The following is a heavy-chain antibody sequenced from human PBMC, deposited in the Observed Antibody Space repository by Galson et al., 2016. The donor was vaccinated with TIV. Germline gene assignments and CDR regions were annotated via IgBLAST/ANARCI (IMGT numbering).Heavy chain of an antibody. CDR2: INPKTGAT. Sequence: SVKVSCKASGYSFTGYFMHWERQAPGQGLEWMGWINPKTGATTYAQEFQGRITMTRDTSASTVYMDLNRLQSDDTAVYYCARSDSYYKYALDVWGQGTTVTVSS. CDR3: ARSDSYYKYALDV. D-gene: IGHD3-10*01. J-gene: IGHJ3*01. V-gene: IGHV1-2*02. CDR1: GYSFTGYF.